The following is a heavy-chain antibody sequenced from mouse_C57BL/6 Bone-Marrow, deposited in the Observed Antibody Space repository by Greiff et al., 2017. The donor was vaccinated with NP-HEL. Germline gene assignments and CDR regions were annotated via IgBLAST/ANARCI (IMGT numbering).Heavy chain of an antibody. V-gene: IGHV2-2*01. CDR2: IWSGGST. CDR1: GFSLTSYG. D-gene: IGHD1-1*01. J-gene: IGHJ2*01. CDR3: ARKNYGGYLDY. Sequence: QVQLKESGPGLVQPSQSLSITCTVSGFSLTSYGVHWVRQSPGKGLEWLGVIWSGGSTDYNAAFISRLSISKNNAKSQVFVKMKSLQADDTARDDCARKNYGGYLDYWGQGTTLTGAS.